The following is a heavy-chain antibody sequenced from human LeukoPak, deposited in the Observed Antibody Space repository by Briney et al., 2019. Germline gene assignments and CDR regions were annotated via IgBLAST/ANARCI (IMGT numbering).Heavy chain of an antibody. V-gene: IGHV3-23*01. CDR1: GFTFGIYA. J-gene: IGHJ3*02. CDR3: AKSPDYNDGSGYPEAFDI. CDR2: ITRSAETT. Sequence: GGSLRLSCAASGFTFGIYAMSWVRQSPVKGLEWVSTITRSAETTYYADSVKGRFSISRDNSKNTLDLQMNSLTAEDTAVYYCAKSPDYNDGSGYPEAFDIWGQGTMVIVSS. D-gene: IGHD3-22*01.